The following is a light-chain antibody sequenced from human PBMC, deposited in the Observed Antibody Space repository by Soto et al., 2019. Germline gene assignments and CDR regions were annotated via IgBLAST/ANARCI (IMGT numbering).Light chain of an antibody. Sequence: EIVLTQSPATLSLSPGERATLSCRASQSVSTYLAWYQQRPGQAPRLLVYDASNSATDIPARFSGSGSGTDFTLTISSLEPEDFAVYYCQLRTNWPPTWTFGQGTKVEIK. CDR2: DAS. V-gene: IGKV3-11*01. CDR3: QLRTNWPPTWT. CDR1: QSVSTY. J-gene: IGKJ1*01.